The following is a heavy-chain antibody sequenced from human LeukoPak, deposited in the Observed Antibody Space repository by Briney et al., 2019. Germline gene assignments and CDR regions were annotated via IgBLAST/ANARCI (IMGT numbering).Heavy chain of an antibody. D-gene: IGHD6-13*01. Sequence: PGGSLRLSCAASGFTFSNYGMHWVRQAPGKGLEWIGSIYHSGSTYYNPSLKSRVTISVDTSKNQFSLKLSSVTAADTAVYYCAREPKQQPNFIQGYAFDIWGQGTMVTVSS. V-gene: IGHV4-38-2*02. J-gene: IGHJ3*02. CDR1: GFTFSNYG. CDR3: AREPKQQPNFIQGYAFDI. CDR2: IYHSGST.